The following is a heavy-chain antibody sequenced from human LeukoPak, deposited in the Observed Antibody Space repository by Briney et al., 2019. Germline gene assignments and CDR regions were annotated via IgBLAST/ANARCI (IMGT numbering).Heavy chain of an antibody. D-gene: IGHD3-3*01. V-gene: IGHV4-34*01. Sequence: SETLSLTCAVYGGSFSGYYWSWLRQPPGKGLEWLGEINHSGSTNYNPSLKSRVTISVDTSKNQFSLKLSSVTAADTAVYYCARAYDFWSGYYEDYLGQGTLVTVSS. J-gene: IGHJ4*02. CDR1: GGSFSGYY. CDR2: INHSGST. CDR3: ARAYDFWSGYYEDY.